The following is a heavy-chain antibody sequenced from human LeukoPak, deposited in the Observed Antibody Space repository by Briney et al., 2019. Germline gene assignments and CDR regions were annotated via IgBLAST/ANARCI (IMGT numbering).Heavy chain of an antibody. CDR2: ISAYNGNT. Sequence: ASVKVSCKASGYTFTSYGISWVRQAPGQGLEWMGWISAYNGNTNYAQKLQGRVTMTTDTSTSTAYMELRSLRSDDTALYYCARDLYQQLLFHWFDPWGQGTLVTVSS. V-gene: IGHV1-18*01. CDR1: GYTFTSYG. D-gene: IGHD2-2*01. J-gene: IGHJ5*02. CDR3: ARDLYQQLLFHWFDP.